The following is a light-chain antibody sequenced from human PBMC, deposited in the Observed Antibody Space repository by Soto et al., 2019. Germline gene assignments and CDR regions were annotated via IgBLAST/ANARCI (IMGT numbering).Light chain of an antibody. Sequence: QSALTQPASVSGSPGQSITISCTGTSSDVGGYNYVSWYQHHPGKAPKLMIHEVSDRPSGISNRFSGSKSGNTASLTISGLQAEDEADYYCSSYKSATTYVFGTGTKVTVL. CDR1: SSDVGGYNY. V-gene: IGLV2-14*01. J-gene: IGLJ1*01. CDR3: SSYKSATTYV. CDR2: EVS.